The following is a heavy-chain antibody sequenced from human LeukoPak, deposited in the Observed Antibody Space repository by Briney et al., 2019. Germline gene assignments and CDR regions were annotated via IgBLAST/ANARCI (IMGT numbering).Heavy chain of an antibody. D-gene: IGHD3-22*01. CDR3: ARLTYDSSGYHYYYYYMDV. J-gene: IGHJ6*03. V-gene: IGHV4-59*05. Sequence: GSLRLSCVVSRFTFSNYSMNWVRQAPGKGLEWIGSIYYSGSTYYNPSLKSRVTISVDTSKNQFSLKLSSVTAADTAAYYCARLTYDSSGYHYYYYYMDVWGKGTTVTVSS. CDR2: IYYSGST. CDR1: RFTFSNYSMN.